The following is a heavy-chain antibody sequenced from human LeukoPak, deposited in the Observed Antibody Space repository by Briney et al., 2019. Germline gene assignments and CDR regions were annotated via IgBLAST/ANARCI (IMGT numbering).Heavy chain of an antibody. D-gene: IGHD3-10*01. V-gene: IGHV3-43*01. CDR1: GFTFDDYT. CDR2: ISWENDRS. CDR3: ARGGSYLNHYYYMDV. J-gene: IGHJ6*03. Sequence: GGSLRLSCAASGFTFDDYTMHWVRQAPGKALEWVSLISWENDRSYYVDSVKGRFTISRDNNKNSLHLQMDSLKTEDTALYYCARGGSYLNHYYYMDVWGKGTPVTVSS.